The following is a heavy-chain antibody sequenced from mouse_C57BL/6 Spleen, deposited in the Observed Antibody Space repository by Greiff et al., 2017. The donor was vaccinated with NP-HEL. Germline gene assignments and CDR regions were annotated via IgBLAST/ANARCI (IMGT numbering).Heavy chain of an antibody. CDR3: AKIYYDYGGAYFDY. CDR2: IDPSDSYT. Sequence: QVQLQQPGAELVMPGASVKLSCKASGYTFTSYWMHWVKQRPGQGLEWIGEIDPSDSYTNYNQKFKGKSTLTVDKSSSTAYMQLSSLTSEDSAVYYCAKIYYDYGGAYFDYWGQGTTLTVSS. V-gene: IGHV1-69*01. CDR1: GYTFTSYW. J-gene: IGHJ2*01. D-gene: IGHD2-4*01.